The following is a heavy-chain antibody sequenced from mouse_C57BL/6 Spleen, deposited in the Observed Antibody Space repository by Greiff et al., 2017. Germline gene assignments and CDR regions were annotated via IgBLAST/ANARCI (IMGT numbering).Heavy chain of an antibody. CDR1: GFTFSSYA. V-gene: IGHV5-4*01. CDR3: ARDSYYSNYVGYFDY. J-gene: IGHJ2*01. CDR2: ISDGGSYT. D-gene: IGHD2-5*01. Sequence: EVQRVESGGGLVKPGGSLKLSCAASGFTFSSYAMSWVRQTPEKRLEWVATISDGGSYTYYPDNVKGRFTISRDNAKNNLYLQMSHLKSEDTAMYYCARDSYYSNYVGYFDYWGQGTTLTVSS.